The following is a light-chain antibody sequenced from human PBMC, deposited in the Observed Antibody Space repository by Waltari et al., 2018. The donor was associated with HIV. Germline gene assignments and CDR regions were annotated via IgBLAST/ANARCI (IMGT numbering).Light chain of an antibody. CDR1: NDDLGGHVY. CDR3: SSYVKGGLYV. J-gene: IGLJ1*01. V-gene: IGLV2-23*02. CDR2: DVK. Sequence: QSALAQPASVSGSPGQSITIFCTGTNDDLGGHVYVSWYQVIPVHAPRLIIFDVKRRPSVISNRFAGSKSGYTASLMIFGLQPEDEADYFCSSYVKGGLYVFGSGTKV.